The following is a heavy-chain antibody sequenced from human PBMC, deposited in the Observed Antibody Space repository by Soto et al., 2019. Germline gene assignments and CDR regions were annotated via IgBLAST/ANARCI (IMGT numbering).Heavy chain of an antibody. CDR2: IYSGGST. Sequence: GGSLRLSCAASGFTVSSNYMSWVRQAPGKGLEWVSVIYSGGSTYYADSVKGRFTISRDNSKNTLYLQMNSLRAEDTAVYYCARGIAARPSVEYWGQGTLVTVSS. J-gene: IGHJ4*02. CDR1: GFTVSSNY. D-gene: IGHD6-6*01. V-gene: IGHV3-66*01. CDR3: ARGIAARPSVEY.